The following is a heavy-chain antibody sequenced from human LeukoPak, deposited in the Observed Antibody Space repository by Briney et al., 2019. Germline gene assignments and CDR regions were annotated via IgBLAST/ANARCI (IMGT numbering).Heavy chain of an antibody. J-gene: IGHJ4*02. CDR2: IIPILGIA. Sequence: ASVKVSCKASGGTFSSYAISWVRQAPGQGLEWMGRIIPILGIANYAQKSQGRVTITADKSTSTAYMELSSLRSEDTAVYYCARSVGIVVVVAATQIFDYWGQGTLVTVSS. D-gene: IGHD2-15*01. CDR1: GGTFSSYA. V-gene: IGHV1-69*04. CDR3: ARSVGIVVVVAATQIFDY.